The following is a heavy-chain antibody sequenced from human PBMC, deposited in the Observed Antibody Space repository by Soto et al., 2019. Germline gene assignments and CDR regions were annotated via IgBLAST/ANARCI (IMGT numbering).Heavy chain of an antibody. D-gene: IGHD2-21*02. V-gene: IGHV4-34*01. J-gene: IGHJ4*02. CDR3: ARGGDWMRN. CDR2: INHSGST. CDR1: GESFSGYY. Sequence: QVQLQQWGAGLLKPSETLSLTCAVYGESFSGYYWCWIRQPPGKGLEWIGEINHSGSTNYNPSLKSRVTISIDTSKNQFSLKLSSVTAADTAIYYCARGGDWMRNWGQGTLVTVSS.